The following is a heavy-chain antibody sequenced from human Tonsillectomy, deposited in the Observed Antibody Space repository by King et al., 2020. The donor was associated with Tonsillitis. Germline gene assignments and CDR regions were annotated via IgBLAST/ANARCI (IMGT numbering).Heavy chain of an antibody. CDR3: ARWDDYTGWLDP. D-gene: IGHD4-11*01. V-gene: IGHV1-18*01. J-gene: IGHJ5*02. CDR1: GYTVTRYG. Sequence: QLVQSAAEVKKPGASVKVSCKASGYTVTRYGINWVGQPPGQGLEWMAWISGYSGSTNYAQNLQGRVTVTRDTLTNTAYMELRSLRSDDTAVYYCARWDDYTGWLDPWGQGTLVTVSS. CDR2: ISGYSGST.